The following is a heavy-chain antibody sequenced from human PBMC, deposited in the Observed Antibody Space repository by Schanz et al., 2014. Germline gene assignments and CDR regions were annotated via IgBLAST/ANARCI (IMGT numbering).Heavy chain of an antibody. D-gene: IGHD3-3*01. J-gene: IGHJ6*03. CDR3: ATVSYDFWSGKDYYSFHMDV. Sequence: QLQLQESGSGLVKPSQTLSLTCGVSGGSISSGGSSWNWIRLPPGKGLEWIGYIYDGGSTYYNPSLKSRVTVSVDKPKNQFSLKLNSVTAADTAVYYCATVSYDFWSGKDYYSFHMDVWGQGTTVTVS. V-gene: IGHV4-30-2*01. CDR2: IYDGGST. CDR1: GGSISSGGSS.